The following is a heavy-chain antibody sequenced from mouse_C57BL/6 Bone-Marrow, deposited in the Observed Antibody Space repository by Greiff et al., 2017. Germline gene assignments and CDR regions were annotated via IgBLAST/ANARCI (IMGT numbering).Heavy chain of an antibody. V-gene: IGHV1-26*01. D-gene: IGHD1-1*01. CDR2: INPNNGGT. CDR3: ARPDLLLAFMDY. CDR1: GYTFTDYY. J-gene: IGHJ4*01. Sequence: VQLQQSGPELVKPGASVKISCKASGYTFTDYYMNWVKQSHGKSLEWIGDINPNNGGTSYNQKFKGKATLTVDKSSSTAYMELRSLTSEDSAVYYCARPDLLLAFMDYWGQGTSVTVSS.